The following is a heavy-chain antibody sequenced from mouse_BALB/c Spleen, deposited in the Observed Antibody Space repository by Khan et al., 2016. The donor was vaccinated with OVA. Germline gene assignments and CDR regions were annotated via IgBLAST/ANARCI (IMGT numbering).Heavy chain of an antibody. Sequence: VQLQQSGAELARPGASVKMSCKASGYTFTSYTIHWIKLRPGQGLEWIGYINPSNGYTNYNQKFKDKATLTADKSSTTAYMVLSSLTSDDSALXNCVRDGAYHRNDGWFAYWGQGTLVTVSA. V-gene: IGHV1-4*01. CDR2: INPSNGYT. CDR1: GYTFTSYT. D-gene: IGHD2-14*01. J-gene: IGHJ3*01. CDR3: VRDGAYHRNDGWFAY.